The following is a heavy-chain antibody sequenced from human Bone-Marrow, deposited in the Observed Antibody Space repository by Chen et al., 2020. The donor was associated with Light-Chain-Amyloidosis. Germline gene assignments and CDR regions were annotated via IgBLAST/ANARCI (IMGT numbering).Heavy chain of an antibody. Sequence: EVQLVESGGGLVKPGGSLRLSCAASGFTFSNAWMSWVRQAPGKGLEWVGRIKSKTDGGTTDYAAPVKGRFTISRDDSKNTLYLQMNSLKTEDTAVYHCTTGIIPTSRYYYYMDVWGKGTTVTVSS. V-gene: IGHV3-15*01. CDR3: TTGIIPTSRYYYYMDV. J-gene: IGHJ6*03. CDR2: IKSKTDGGTT. CDR1: GFTFSNAW.